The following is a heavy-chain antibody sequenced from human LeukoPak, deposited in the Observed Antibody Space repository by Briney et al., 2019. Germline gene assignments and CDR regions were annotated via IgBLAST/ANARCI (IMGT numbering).Heavy chain of an antibody. CDR2: INPNSSGT. CDR1: GYTFTGYY. D-gene: IGHD6-19*01. V-gene: IGHV1-2*02. CDR3: ARDLPWLVRYFDY. Sequence: ASVKVSCKASGYTFTGYYMHWVRQAPGQGLEWMGWINPNSSGTNYAQKFQGRVTMTRYTSISTAYMELSRLRSDDTAVYYCARDLPWLVRYFDYWGQGTLVTVSS. J-gene: IGHJ4*02.